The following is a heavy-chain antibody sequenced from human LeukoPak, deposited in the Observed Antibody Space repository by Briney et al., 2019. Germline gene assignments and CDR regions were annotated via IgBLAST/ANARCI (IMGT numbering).Heavy chain of an antibody. V-gene: IGHV4-4*07. CDR3: ARGHSGSYYAY. Sequence: SETLSLTCTVSGGSISGYYWSWIRQPAGKRLEGIGPIEASGRTKYNPPLKSRVSMSVDTSKKQFSLSLSSVTAADTAVYYCARGHSGSYYAYWGQGTLVTVSS. J-gene: IGHJ4*02. D-gene: IGHD1-26*01. CDR1: GGSISGYY. CDR2: IEASGRT.